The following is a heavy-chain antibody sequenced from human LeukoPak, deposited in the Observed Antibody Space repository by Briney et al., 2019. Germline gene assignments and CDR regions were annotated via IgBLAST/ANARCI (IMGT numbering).Heavy chain of an antibody. CDR2: INPNSGGT. Sequence: GASVKVSCKASGYTFTGYYMHWVRQAPGQGLEWMGWINPNSGGTNYAQKFQGRVTMTRDTSISTAYMELSRLKSDGTAVYYCARGGRYCSSSTCYYDYWGQGTLVTVSS. D-gene: IGHD2-2*01. CDR1: GYTFTGYY. V-gene: IGHV1-2*02. CDR3: ARGGRYCSSSTCYYDY. J-gene: IGHJ4*02.